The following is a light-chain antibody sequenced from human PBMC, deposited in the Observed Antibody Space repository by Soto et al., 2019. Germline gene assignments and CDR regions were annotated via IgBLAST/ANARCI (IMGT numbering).Light chain of an antibody. CDR2: NAA. CDR1: QSISSW. V-gene: IGKV1-5*01. J-gene: IGKJ1*01. CDR3: QQYSDFST. Sequence: DIQMTQSPSTLSASVGDRVTITCRASQSISSWLAWYQQKPGKAPKLLIFNAATLESGVPSRFFGSGSGTEFTLTISSLQPADFGTYYCQQYSDFSTFGQGTKVEIK.